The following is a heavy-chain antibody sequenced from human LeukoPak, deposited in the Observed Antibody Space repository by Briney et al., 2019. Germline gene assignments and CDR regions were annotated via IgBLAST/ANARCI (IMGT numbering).Heavy chain of an antibody. J-gene: IGHJ5*02. CDR3: ARSYDGAANWFDP. CDR2: MNPNSGNT. V-gene: IGHV1-8*03. CDR1: GYTFTSYD. Sequence: ASVKVSCKASGYTFTSYDINWVRQATGQGLEWMGWMNPNSGNTGYAQKFQGRVTITRNTSISTAYMELSSLRSEDTAVYYCARSYDGAANWFDPWGQGTLVTVSS. D-gene: IGHD3-22*01.